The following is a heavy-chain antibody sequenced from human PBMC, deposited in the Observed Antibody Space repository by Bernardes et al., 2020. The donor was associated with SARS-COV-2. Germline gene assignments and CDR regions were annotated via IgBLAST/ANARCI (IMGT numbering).Heavy chain of an antibody. CDR3: ATVPPFISGWYLSVHPNWFDP. Sequence: ASVKVSCKVSGYTLTALSMPWVRQAPGKGLEWMGGFDPEDGETIYAQKFQGRVTMTEDTSTDTAYMELSSLRSEDTAVYYCATVPPFISGWYLSVHPNWFDPWGQGTLVTVSS. CDR2: FDPEDGET. CDR1: GYTLTALS. V-gene: IGHV1-24*01. J-gene: IGHJ5*02. D-gene: IGHD6-19*01.